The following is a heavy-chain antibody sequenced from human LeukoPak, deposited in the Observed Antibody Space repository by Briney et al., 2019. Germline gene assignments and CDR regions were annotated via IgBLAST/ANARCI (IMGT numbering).Heavy chain of an antibody. J-gene: IGHJ4*02. CDR2: ISSSSSTI. CDR1: GFTFSSYS. CDR3: ARGAYYYED. D-gene: IGHD3-22*01. V-gene: IGHV3-48*01. Sequence: GGSLRLSCAASGFTFSSYSMNWVRQAPGKGLEWVSYISSSSSTIYYADSMKGRFTISRDNAKNSLYLQMNSLRAEDTAVYYCARGAYYYEDWGQGTLVTVSS.